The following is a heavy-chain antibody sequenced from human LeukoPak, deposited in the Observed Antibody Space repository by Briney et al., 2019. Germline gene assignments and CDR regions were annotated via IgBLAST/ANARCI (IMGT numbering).Heavy chain of an antibody. J-gene: IGHJ6*03. CDR1: GYTFTSYD. CDR3: ARALSWTTESYYYMDV. D-gene: IGHD3/OR15-3a*01. V-gene: IGHV1-8*01. Sequence: ASVKVSCKASGYTFTSYDMNWVRQATGQGLEWLGWMNPNSGNTGYAQNFQGRVTMTMNTSITTAYMELSSLRSEDTAVYYGARALSWTTESYYYMDVWGKGTTVTVSS. CDR2: MNPNSGNT.